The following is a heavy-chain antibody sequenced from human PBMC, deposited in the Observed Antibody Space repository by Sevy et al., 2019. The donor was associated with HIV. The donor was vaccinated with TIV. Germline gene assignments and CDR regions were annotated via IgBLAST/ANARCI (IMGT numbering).Heavy chain of an antibody. CDR1: GYTFTSYD. CDR2: MNPNSGNT. V-gene: IGHV1-8*01. J-gene: IGHJ4*02. D-gene: IGHD2-2*01. Sequence: ASVKVSCKASGYTFTSYDINWVRQATGQGLEWMGWMNPNSGNTGYAQKFQGRVTMTRNTSISTAYMELSSLRSEDTAVYYGARVKNQLLLFDVGDYWGQGTLVTVSS. CDR3: ARVKNQLLLFDVGDY.